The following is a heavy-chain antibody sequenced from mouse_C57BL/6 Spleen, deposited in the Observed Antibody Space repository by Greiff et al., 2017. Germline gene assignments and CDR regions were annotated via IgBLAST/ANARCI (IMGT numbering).Heavy chain of an antibody. D-gene: IGHD4-1*01. Sequence: EVMLVESGGGLVQPKGSLKLSCAASGFTFNTYAMHWVRQAPGKGLEWVARSRSKSSNYATYYADSVKDRFTISRDDSQKMLYLQMNNPEAEDTAMYYCVGEGKLSGIFDYWGQGTTLTVSS. J-gene: IGHJ2*01. CDR1: GFTFNTYA. CDR3: VGEGKLSGIFDY. CDR2: SRSKSSNYAT. V-gene: IGHV10-3*01.